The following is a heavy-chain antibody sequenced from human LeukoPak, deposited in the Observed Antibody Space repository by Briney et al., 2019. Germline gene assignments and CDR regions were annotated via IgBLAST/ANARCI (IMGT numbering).Heavy chain of an antibody. V-gene: IGHV3-21*01. J-gene: IGHJ3*02. Sequence: GSLRLSCVASGFTFSTYSMNWFRQAPGKGLEWVSSISSSSSYINYADSVKGRFTISRDNAKNSLCLQMSSLRVEDTAVYYCARDYYDSSGQLHAGAHAFDIWGQGTMVTVSS. CDR2: ISSSSSYI. CDR1: GFTFSTYS. CDR3: ARDYYDSSGQLHAGAHAFDI. D-gene: IGHD3-22*01.